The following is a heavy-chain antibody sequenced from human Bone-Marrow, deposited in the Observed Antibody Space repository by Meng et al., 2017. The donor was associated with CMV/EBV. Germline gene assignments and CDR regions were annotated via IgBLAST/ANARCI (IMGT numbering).Heavy chain of an antibody. CDR3: AKDRTPRQSNSYRGDYYCGVGV. V-gene: IGHV3-48*03. Sequence: EGSLRLSCAASGFTFSSYEMNWVRQAPGKGLEWVSYISSSGSTIYYADSVKGRFTISRDNSKNTLYLQMNSLRAEDTAVYYCAKDRTPRQSNSYRGDYYCGVGVWGQGTTVTVSS. CDR2: ISSSGSTI. J-gene: IGHJ6*02. D-gene: IGHD6-6*01. CDR1: GFTFSSYE.